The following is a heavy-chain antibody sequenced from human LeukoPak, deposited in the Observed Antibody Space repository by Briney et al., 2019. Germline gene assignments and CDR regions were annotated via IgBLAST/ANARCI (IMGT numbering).Heavy chain of an antibody. V-gene: IGHV1-69*04. Sequence: GASVKVSCQASGGTFSSYAISWVRQAPGQGLEWMGRIIPILGIANYAQKFQGRVTITADKSTSTAYMELSSLRSEDTAVYYCASGRYQLLSATSEYFQHWGQGTLVTVSS. J-gene: IGHJ1*01. CDR3: ASGRYQLLSATSEYFQH. CDR1: GGTFSSYA. D-gene: IGHD2-2*01. CDR2: IIPILGIA.